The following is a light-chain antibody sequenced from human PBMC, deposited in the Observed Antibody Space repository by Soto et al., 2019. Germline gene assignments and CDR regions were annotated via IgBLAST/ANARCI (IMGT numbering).Light chain of an antibody. J-gene: IGLJ1*01. CDR2: EVN. CDR1: SSDVGSYNR. CDR3: SSYAGSNIYV. Sequence: QSVLTQPPSVSGSPGQSVTISCTGTSSDVGSYNRLSWYQQPPGTAPKLIMYEVNTRPSGVPDRFSGSKSGSTASLTISGLQAEDEADYYCSSYAGSNIYVFGTGTKLTVL. V-gene: IGLV2-18*02.